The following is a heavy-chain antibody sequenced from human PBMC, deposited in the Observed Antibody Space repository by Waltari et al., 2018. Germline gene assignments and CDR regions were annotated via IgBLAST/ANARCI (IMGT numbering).Heavy chain of an antibody. CDR3: AKDLSGYSYGLFDY. CDR1: GFTFSSYA. CDR2: ISCSGGST. Sequence: EVQLVESGGGLVQPGGSLRLSCAASGFTFSSYAMSWVRQAPGKGLEWVPAISCSGGSTYSADSVKGRFTISRDNSKNPLYLQMNSLRAEDTAVYYCAKDLSGYSYGLFDYWGQGTLVTVSS. J-gene: IGHJ4*02. V-gene: IGHV3-23*04. D-gene: IGHD5-18*01.